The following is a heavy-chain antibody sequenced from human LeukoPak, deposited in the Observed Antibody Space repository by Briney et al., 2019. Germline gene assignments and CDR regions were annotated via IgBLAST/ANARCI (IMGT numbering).Heavy chain of an antibody. V-gene: IGHV3-23*01. CDR3: AKDYSNLDY. D-gene: IGHD2-15*01. J-gene: IGHJ4*02. Sequence: PGRSLRLSCAVSGFTFDSYAMSWVRQAPGKGLEWVSSISGVGGSTYYADSVKGRFTISRDNSKNTLYLQMNSLRAEDTAVYYCAKDYSNLDYWGQGTLVTVSS. CDR2: ISGVGGST. CDR1: GFTFDSYA.